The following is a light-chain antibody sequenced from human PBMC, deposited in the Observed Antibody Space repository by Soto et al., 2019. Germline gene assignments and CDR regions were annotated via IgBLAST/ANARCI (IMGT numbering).Light chain of an antibody. CDR3: HHYSNWPPYT. CDR1: QSVLNN. Sequence: EVVMTQSPATLSVSPGERATLSCRTSQSVLNNLAWYQSKPGQAPRLLIFGASTRAAGIPARFSGSWSATEFTLTISSLQSEDSAVYYCHHYSNWPPYTFGPGTRLEIK. CDR2: GAS. V-gene: IGKV3D-15*01. J-gene: IGKJ2*01.